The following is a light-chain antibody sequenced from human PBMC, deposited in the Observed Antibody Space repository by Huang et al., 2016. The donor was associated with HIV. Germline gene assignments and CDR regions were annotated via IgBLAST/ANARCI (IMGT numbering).Light chain of an antibody. CDR3: QNYDNRQLT. V-gene: IGKV3-15*01. Sequence: EIVMTQSPATLSVSPGERPTLSCRASQSVRSYLAWYQRKPGHAPRLLIIGASTRANGIPARFSGSGSGTEFTLTIGSLQSEDFAVYYCQNYDNRQLTFGQGTKLEI. CDR1: QSVRSY. J-gene: IGKJ2*01. CDR2: GAS.